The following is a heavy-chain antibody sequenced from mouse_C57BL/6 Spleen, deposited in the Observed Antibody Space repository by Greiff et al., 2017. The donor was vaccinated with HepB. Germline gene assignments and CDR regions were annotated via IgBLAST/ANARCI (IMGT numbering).Heavy chain of an antibody. Sequence: QVQLQQSGPELVKPGASVKLSCKASGYTFTSYDINWVKQRPGQGLEWIGWIYPRDGSTKYNEKFKGKATLTVDTSSSTAYMELHSLTSEDSAVYFCARGAIYYDYESAMDYWGQGTSVTVSS. CDR3: ARGAIYYDYESAMDY. CDR1: GYTFTSYD. CDR2: IYPRDGST. J-gene: IGHJ4*01. D-gene: IGHD2-4*01. V-gene: IGHV1-85*01.